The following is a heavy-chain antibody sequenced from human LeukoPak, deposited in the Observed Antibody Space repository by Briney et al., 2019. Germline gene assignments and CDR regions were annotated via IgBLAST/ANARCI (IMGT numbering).Heavy chain of an antibody. CDR1: GFTVSSNY. CDR3: ARVAQEYYDFWSGYRDAFDI. J-gene: IGHJ3*02. D-gene: IGHD3-3*01. CDR2: IYSGGST. V-gene: IGHV3-66*02. Sequence: GGSLRLSCAASGFTVSSNYMSWVRQAPRKGLEWVSVIYSGGSTYYADSVKGRFTISRDNSKNTLYLQMNSLRAEDTAVYYCARVAQEYYDFWSGYRDAFDIWGQGTMVTVSS.